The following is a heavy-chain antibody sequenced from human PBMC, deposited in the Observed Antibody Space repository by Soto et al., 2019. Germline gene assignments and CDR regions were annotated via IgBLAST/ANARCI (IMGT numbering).Heavy chain of an antibody. J-gene: IGHJ5*02. CDR1: GGTFSSYA. Sequence: SVKVSCKASGGTFSSYAISWVRQAPGQGLKWMGGIIPIFGTANYAQKFQGRVTITADESTSTAYMELSSLRSEDTAVYYCARARYHSSGWYRNWFDPWGQGTLVTVSS. D-gene: IGHD6-19*01. V-gene: IGHV1-69*13. CDR2: IIPIFGTA. CDR3: ARARYHSSGWYRNWFDP.